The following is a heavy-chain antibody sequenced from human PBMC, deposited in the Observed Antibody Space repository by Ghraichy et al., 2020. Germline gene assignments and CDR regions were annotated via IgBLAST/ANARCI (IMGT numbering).Heavy chain of an antibody. V-gene: IGHV4-59*01. Sequence: SETLSLTCTVSGGSISSYYWSWIRQPPGKGLEWVGFISYSGSTNYNPSLESRVTISVDTSKNQFSLKLSSVTAADTAVYYCARDGGSGWGYFDYWGQGTLVTVSS. J-gene: IGHJ4*02. CDR2: ISYSGST. CDR3: ARDGGSGWGYFDY. D-gene: IGHD6-19*01. CDR1: GGSISSYY.